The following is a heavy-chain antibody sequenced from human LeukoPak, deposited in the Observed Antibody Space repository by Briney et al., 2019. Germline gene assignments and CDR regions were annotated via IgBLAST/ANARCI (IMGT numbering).Heavy chain of an antibody. D-gene: IGHD3-22*01. V-gene: IGHV3-23*01. J-gene: IGHJ4*02. CDR1: GFMFGNYG. CDR3: AKDYYDSSGHHPFDY. Sequence: GGSLRLSCAASGFMFGNYGMSWVRQAPGKGLEWVSVLSGSGGSTYYADSAKGRFAISRDNSKNTLYLLMNSLRAEDTAVYYCAKDYYDSSGHHPFDYWGQGTLVTVSS. CDR2: LSGSGGST.